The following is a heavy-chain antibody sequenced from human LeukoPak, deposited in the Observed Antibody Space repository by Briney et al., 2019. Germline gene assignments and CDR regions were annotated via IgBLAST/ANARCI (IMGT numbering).Heavy chain of an antibody. CDR2: ISYDGSNK. Sequence: GGSLRLSCAASGFTFSSYAMHWVRQAPGKGLEWVAVISYDGSNKYYADSVKGRFTISRDNSKNTLYLQMNSLRAEDTAVYYCARDAAYEQQPDAFDIWGQGTMVTVSS. D-gene: IGHD6-13*01. CDR1: GFTFSSYA. J-gene: IGHJ3*02. V-gene: IGHV3-30*04. CDR3: ARDAAYEQQPDAFDI.